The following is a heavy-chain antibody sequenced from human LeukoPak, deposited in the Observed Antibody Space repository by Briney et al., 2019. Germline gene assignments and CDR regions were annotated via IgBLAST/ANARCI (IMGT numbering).Heavy chain of an antibody. CDR1: GGSISSGGYY. J-gene: IGHJ5*02. V-gene: IGHV4-31*03. CDR3: ARARLVGDNWFDP. D-gene: IGHD6-6*01. Sequence: PSETLSLTCTVSGGSISSGGYYWSWIRQHPGKGLEWIGYIYYSGSTYYNPSLKSRVTISVDTSKNQFSLKLSSVTAADTAVYYCARARLVGDNWFDPRGQGTLVTVSS. CDR2: IYYSGST.